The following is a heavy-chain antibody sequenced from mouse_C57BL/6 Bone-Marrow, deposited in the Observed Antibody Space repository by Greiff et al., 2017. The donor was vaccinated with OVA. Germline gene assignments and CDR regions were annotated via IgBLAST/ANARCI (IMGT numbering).Heavy chain of an antibody. D-gene: IGHD1-1*01. Sequence: QVQLQQSGAELVRPGASVTLSCKASGYTFTDYEMYWVKQTPVHGLEWIGAIDPETGGTAYNQKFKGKAILTADKSSSTAYMELRSLTSEDSAVYYCTREGDYYYGSSYFDYWGQGTTLTVSS. V-gene: IGHV1-15*01. CDR2: IDPETGGT. J-gene: IGHJ2*01. CDR3: TREGDYYYGSSYFDY. CDR1: GYTFTDYE.